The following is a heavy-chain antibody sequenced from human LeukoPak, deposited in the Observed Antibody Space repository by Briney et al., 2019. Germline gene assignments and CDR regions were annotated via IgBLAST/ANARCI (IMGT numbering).Heavy chain of an antibody. J-gene: IGHJ4*02. CDR1: GGTFSSYA. CDR3: ASLYDFWSGYSHLFDY. Sequence: SVKVSCKASGGTFSSYAISWVRQAPGQGLEWMGRIIPILGIANYAQKFQGRVTITADKSTSTAYMELSSLRSEDTAVYYCASLYDFWSGYSHLFDYWGQGTLVTVSS. V-gene: IGHV1-69*04. CDR2: IIPILGIA. D-gene: IGHD3-3*01.